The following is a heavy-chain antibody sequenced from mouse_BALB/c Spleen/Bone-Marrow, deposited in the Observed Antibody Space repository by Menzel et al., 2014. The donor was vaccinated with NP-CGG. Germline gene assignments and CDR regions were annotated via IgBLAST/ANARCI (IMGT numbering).Heavy chain of an antibody. Sequence: VQGVESGPELVKPGASVRISCKASGYTFTSFYIYWVRQRPGQGLEWIGWIYPGDFNTKYNEKFKGKAPLTADKSSITASMQLSSLAADDSAVYFCARKSQRAYDSMNYWGQGTSVTVSS. D-gene: IGHD2-4*01. V-gene: IGHV1S56*01. J-gene: IGHJ4*01. CDR1: GYTFTSFY. CDR3: ARKSQRAYDSMNY. CDR2: IYPGDFNT.